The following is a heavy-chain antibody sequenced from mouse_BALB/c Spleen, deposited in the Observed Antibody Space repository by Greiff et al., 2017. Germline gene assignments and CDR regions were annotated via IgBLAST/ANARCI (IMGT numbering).Heavy chain of an antibody. CDR2: ISSGGST. CDR1: GFTFSSYA. CDR3: ARGGNYEWFAY. J-gene: IGHJ3*01. D-gene: IGHD2-4*01. Sequence: EVQRVESGGGLVKPGGSLKLSCAASGFTFSSYAMSWVRQTPEKRLEWVASISSGGSTYYPDSVKGRFTISRDNARNILYLQMSSLRSEDTAMYYWARGGNYEWFAYWGQGTLVTVSA. V-gene: IGHV5-6-5*01.